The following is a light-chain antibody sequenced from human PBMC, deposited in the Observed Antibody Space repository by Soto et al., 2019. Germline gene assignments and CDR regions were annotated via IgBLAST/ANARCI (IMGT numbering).Light chain of an antibody. J-gene: IGKJ5*01. CDR2: DAS. CDR1: QSINDY. CDR3: QQRSDWPIT. Sequence: EIVLTQSPATLSLSPGEKATLSCGASQSINDYLAWYQHKPGQAPRLLIFDASKRTTGIPSRFSGSGSGTGFTLTISSLEPEDFAIYYCQQRSDWPITFGPGTRVEIK. V-gene: IGKV3-11*01.